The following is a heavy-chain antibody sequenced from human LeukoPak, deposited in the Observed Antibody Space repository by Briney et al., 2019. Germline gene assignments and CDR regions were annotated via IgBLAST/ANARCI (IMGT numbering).Heavy chain of an antibody. CDR3: ARGGKQLRAEYYFDY. Sequence: SQTLSLTCTVSGGSISSGGYYWSWIRQHPGKGLEWIGYIYYSGSTYYNPSLKSRVTISVDTSKNQFSLKLSSVTAADTAVYYCARGGKQLRAEYYFDYWGQGTLVTVSS. CDR2: IYYSGST. V-gene: IGHV4-31*03. D-gene: IGHD6-6*01. CDR1: GGSISSGGYY. J-gene: IGHJ4*02.